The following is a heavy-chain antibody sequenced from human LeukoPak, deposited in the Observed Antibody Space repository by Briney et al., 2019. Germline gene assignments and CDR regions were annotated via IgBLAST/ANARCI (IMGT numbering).Heavy chain of an antibody. Sequence: GGSLRLSCAASGFTFSSYWMHWVRQAPGKGLVWVSRINSDGSSTSYADSVKGRFTISRDNAKNTLYLQMNSLRAEDTAVYYCAGEWPEGPLGYWGQGTLVTVSS. V-gene: IGHV3-74*01. CDR1: GFTFSSYW. CDR3: AGEWPEGPLGY. CDR2: INSDGSST. D-gene: IGHD3-16*01. J-gene: IGHJ4*02.